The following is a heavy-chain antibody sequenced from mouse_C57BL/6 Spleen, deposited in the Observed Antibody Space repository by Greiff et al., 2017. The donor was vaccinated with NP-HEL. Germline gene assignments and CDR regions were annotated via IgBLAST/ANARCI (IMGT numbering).Heavy chain of an antibody. D-gene: IGHD1-1*01. CDR1: GYTFTSYW. CDR3: ARRVTTVVDYYAMDY. J-gene: IGHJ4*01. CDR2: IHPNSGST. Sequence: QVQLQQPGAELVKPGASVKLSCKASGYTFTSYWMHWVKQRPGQGLEWIGMIHPNSGSTNYNEKFKSKATLTVDKSSSTAYMQLSSLTSEDSAVYYCARRVTTVVDYYAMDYWGQGTSVTVSS. V-gene: IGHV1-64*01.